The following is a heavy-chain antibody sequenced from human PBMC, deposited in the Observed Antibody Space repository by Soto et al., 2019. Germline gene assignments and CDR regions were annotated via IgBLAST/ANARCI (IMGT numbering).Heavy chain of an antibody. CDR1: GFIFSDSA. V-gene: IGHV3-23*01. CDR3: AKDRGGRGNEIDY. J-gene: IGHJ4*02. Sequence: QLLQSGGGLVQAGGSLRLSCAASGFIFSDSAMSWVRQAPGKGLEWVSTISDSGNRVYNAGSVKGRFTISRDNLKNTLSLQMDSLRVEDTAVYYCAKDRGGRGNEIDYCGQGVLVTVSS. D-gene: IGHD3-10*01. CDR2: ISDSGNRV.